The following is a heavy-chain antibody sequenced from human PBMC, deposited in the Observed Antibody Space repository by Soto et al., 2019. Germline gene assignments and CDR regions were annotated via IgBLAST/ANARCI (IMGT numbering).Heavy chain of an antibody. J-gene: IGHJ2*01. V-gene: IGHV3-23*01. Sequence: EVQLLESGGDSVQPGGSVRLSCAGSGFTFINYAMNWVRQAPGKGLEWVSTISGGGDATFFADSVRGRFTFSRDNSKNTVTLQMKSLGVDDTAVYYGARKVVGSTSRPDYWYFDLWGRGTLVTVSS. CDR3: ARKVVGSTSRPDYWYFDL. CDR2: ISGGGDAT. CDR1: GFTFINYA. D-gene: IGHD2-21*01.